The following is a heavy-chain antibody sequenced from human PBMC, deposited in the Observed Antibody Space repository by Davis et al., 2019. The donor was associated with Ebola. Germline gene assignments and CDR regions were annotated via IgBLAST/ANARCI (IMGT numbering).Heavy chain of an antibody. Sequence: GESLKLSCAASGFTFSSYDMHWVRQAKGKGLEWVSAIGTAGDTYYPGSVKGRFTISRENAKNTLYLQMSSLRAEDTAVYYCVKGDFVAARPGAYWGQGTLVTVSS. CDR2: IGTAGDT. CDR3: VKGDFVAARPGAY. D-gene: IGHD6-6*01. V-gene: IGHV3-13*01. J-gene: IGHJ4*02. CDR1: GFTFSSYD.